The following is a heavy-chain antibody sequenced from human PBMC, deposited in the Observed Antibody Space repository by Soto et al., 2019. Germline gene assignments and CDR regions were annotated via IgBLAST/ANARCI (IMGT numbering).Heavy chain of an antibody. CDR2: IYYSGST. V-gene: IGHV4-59*01. J-gene: IGHJ4*02. D-gene: IGHD3-9*01. CDR3: ARAYDILTGSFDY. Sequence: QVQLQESGPGLVKPSETLSLTCTVSGGSISSYYWSWIRQPPGKGLEWIGYIYYSGSTNYNPSLKSRVTISVDTSKNQFSLKRSSVTAADTAVYYCARAYDILTGSFDYWGQGTLVTVSS. CDR1: GGSISSYY.